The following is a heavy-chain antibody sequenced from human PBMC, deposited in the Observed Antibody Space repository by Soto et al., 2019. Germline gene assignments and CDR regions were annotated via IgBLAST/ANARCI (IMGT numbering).Heavy chain of an antibody. D-gene: IGHD6-6*01. Sequence: GGSLRLSCAASGFTFSSYGMHWVRQAPGKGLEWVAVIWYDGSNKYYADSVKGRFTISRDNSKNTLYLQMNSLRAEDTAVYYCARDLPVAARLNGMGVWGQGTTVTVSS. V-gene: IGHV3-33*01. CDR1: GFTFSSYG. J-gene: IGHJ6*02. CDR3: ARDLPVAARLNGMGV. CDR2: IWYDGSNK.